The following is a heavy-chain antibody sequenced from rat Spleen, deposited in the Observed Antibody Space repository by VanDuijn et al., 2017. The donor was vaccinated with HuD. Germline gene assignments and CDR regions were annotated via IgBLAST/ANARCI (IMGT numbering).Heavy chain of an antibody. D-gene: IGHD1-2*01. Sequence: EVQLVESGGGLVQPGRSLKLSCAVSGFTFSHYYMAWVRQAPTKGLEWVAYISTGGGTTYYPDSVKGRFTISRDNAKSTLYLQMNSLRSEDTATYYCTREDYYSTIFAYWGQGTLVTVSS. CDR1: GFTFSHYY. V-gene: IGHV5-27*01. J-gene: IGHJ3*01. CDR2: ISTGGGTT. CDR3: TREDYYSTIFAY.